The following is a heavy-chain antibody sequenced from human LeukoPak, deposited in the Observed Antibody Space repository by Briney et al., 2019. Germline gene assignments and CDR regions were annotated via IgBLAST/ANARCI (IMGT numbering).Heavy chain of an antibody. Sequence: PSETLSLTCTVSGGSISSSTYYWGWVRQPPGKGLEWLGNLYYSGSTYYNPSLKRRVTISVDTSKNQFSLKLSSVTAADTAVYYCARQAISGYDPPPFDSWGQGTLVTVSS. J-gene: IGHJ4*02. V-gene: IGHV4-39*01. CDR2: LYYSGST. CDR3: ARQAISGYDPPPFDS. CDR1: GGSISSSTYY. D-gene: IGHD5-12*01.